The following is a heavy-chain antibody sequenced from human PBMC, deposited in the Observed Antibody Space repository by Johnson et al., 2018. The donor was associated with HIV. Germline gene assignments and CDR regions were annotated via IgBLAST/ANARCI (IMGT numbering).Heavy chain of an antibody. V-gene: IGHV3-9*01. J-gene: IGHJ3*02. Sequence: VQLVESGGGLVQPGRSLRLSCAASGFTFDDYAMHWVRQAPGKGLEWVSGISWNSGRIGYADSVKGRFTISSANAKNSVYLQMNRLRAEDTALSYCAKAVAQSGRYSVAFDIWGQGTMVSVFS. D-gene: IGHD1-26*01. CDR1: GFTFDDYA. CDR2: ISWNSGRI. CDR3: AKAVAQSGRYSVAFDI.